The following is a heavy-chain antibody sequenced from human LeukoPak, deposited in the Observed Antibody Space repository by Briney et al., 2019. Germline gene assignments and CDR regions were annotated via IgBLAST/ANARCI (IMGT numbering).Heavy chain of an antibody. CDR1: GGTFSSYA. D-gene: IGHD5-12*01. J-gene: IGHJ4*02. V-gene: IGHV1-69*05. CDR3: ARDSVSQKDIVATIGDY. CDR2: IIPIFGTA. Sequence: GASVKVSCKASGGTFSSYAISWVRQAPGQGLEWMGRIIPIFGTANYAQKFQGRVTITTDGSTSTAYMELSSLRSEDTAVYYCARDSVSQKDIVATIGDYWGQGTLVTVSS.